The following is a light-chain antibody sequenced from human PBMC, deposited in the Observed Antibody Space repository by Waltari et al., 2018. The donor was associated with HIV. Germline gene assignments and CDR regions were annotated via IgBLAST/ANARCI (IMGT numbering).Light chain of an antibody. CDR1: SSDVGGSKY. CDR3: NSYAGSNNWV. V-gene: IGLV2-8*01. Sequence: VTISCTGTSSDVGGSKYVSWYQQHPGKAPKLMIYEVNKRPSGVPDRFSGSKSANTASLTVSGLQADDEADYYCNSYAGSNNWVFGGGTKLTVL. J-gene: IGLJ3*02. CDR2: EVN.